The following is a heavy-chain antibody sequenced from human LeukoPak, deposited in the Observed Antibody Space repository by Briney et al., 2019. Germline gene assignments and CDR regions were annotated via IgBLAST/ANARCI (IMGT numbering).Heavy chain of an antibody. CDR3: ARQGGEMATISGAFDI. Sequence: GESLKISCKGSGYSFTSYWIGWVRQMPGKGLEWMGIIYPGDSDTRYSPSFQGQVTISADKSISTAYLQWSSLKASDTAMYYCARQGGEMATISGAFDIWGQGTMVTVSS. D-gene: IGHD5-24*01. J-gene: IGHJ3*02. CDR2: IYPGDSDT. V-gene: IGHV5-51*01. CDR1: GYSFTSYW.